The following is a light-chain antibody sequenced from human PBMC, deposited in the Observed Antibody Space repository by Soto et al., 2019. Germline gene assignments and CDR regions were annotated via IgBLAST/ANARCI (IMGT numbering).Light chain of an antibody. CDR3: QQLNSYPQVT. V-gene: IGKV1-9*01. CDR1: QSISTY. J-gene: IGKJ5*01. Sequence: DIQLTQSPSSLSASLGDRVTITCRASQSISTYLNWYRHKPGEAPKLLVYDSSTLQTGVPSRFSGSGSGTEFTLTISSLQPEDFATYYCQQLNSYPQVTFGQGTRLEIK. CDR2: DSS.